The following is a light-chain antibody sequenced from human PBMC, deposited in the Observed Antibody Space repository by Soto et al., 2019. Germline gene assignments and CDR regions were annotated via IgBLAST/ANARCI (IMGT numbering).Light chain of an antibody. Sequence: QSVLTQPPSASGTPGQRVTLSCSGGSSNIGSNAVTWYHQLPGTAPKLLIYSNNQRPSGVPDRFSGSKSGTSGSLAISGLQSEDEADYYCAAWDDSLNGLYVFGTGTKLTVL. J-gene: IGLJ1*01. CDR1: SSNIGSNA. CDR2: SNN. V-gene: IGLV1-44*01. CDR3: AAWDDSLNGLYV.